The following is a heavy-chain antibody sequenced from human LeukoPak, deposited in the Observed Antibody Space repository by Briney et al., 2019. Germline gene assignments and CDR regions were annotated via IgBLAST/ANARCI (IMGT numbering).Heavy chain of an antibody. CDR2: ISGSGGST. CDR1: GFTFSSSA. Sequence: GGSLRLSCAPSGFTFSSSAMSWVRGAPGKGVVWVSAISGSGGSTYYADSVKGRFTISRDNSKNTLYLQMNSLRAGDTAVYYCARIRFGRFHHWAQETGVSVSS. V-gene: IGHV3-23*01. CDR3: ARIRFGRFHH. D-gene: IGHD3-16*01. J-gene: IGHJ4*02.